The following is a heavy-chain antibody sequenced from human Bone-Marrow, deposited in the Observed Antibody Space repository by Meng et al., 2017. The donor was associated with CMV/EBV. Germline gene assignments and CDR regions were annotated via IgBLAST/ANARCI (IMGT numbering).Heavy chain of an antibody. V-gene: IGHV4-34*01. CDR3: ASIYDFVGALDY. Sequence: SETLSLTCAVYGGSFSGYYWSWIRQPPGKGLEWIGEINHSGSTNYNPSLKSRVTISVDTSKNQFSLKLSSVTAADTAVYYCASIYDFVGALDYWGQGTLVTV. CDR2: INHSGST. CDR1: GGSFSGYY. D-gene: IGHD3-3*01. J-gene: IGHJ4*02.